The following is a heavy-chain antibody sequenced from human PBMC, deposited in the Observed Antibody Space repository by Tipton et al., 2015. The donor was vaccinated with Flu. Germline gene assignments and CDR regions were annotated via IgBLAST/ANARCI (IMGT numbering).Heavy chain of an antibody. V-gene: IGHV4-61*02. J-gene: IGHJ6*02. CDR1: GGSISSGNYF. CDR3: ARAESSLWAGHYYGLDV. Sequence: TLSLTCTVSGGSISSGNYFWNWIRQPAGKGLEWIGRIHTSGTTHYKPSLKSRVTISLDTSKNHFSLRLTSVTAADTALYFCARAESSLWAGHYYGLDVWGQGTPVTASS. D-gene: IGHD6-19*01. CDR2: IHTSGTT.